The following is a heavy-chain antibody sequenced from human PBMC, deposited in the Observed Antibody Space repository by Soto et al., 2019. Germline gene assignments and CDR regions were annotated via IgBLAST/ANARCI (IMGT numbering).Heavy chain of an antibody. CDR3: AKDRVCRGGSCYTDY. J-gene: IGHJ4*02. CDR1: GFTFSSYA. Sequence: EVQLLESGGGLAQPGGSLRLSCAASGFTFSSYAMSWVRQAPGQGLEWVSSISGSDGSTYYADSVKGRFTTSRDNSKNTLARQMNSLRAEYTAVYYCAKDRVCRGGSCYTDYWGQGTLVTFSS. V-gene: IGHV3-23*01. CDR2: ISGSDGST. D-gene: IGHD2-15*01.